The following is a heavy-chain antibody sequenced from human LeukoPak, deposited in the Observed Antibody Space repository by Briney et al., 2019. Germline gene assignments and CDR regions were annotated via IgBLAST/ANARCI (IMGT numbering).Heavy chain of an antibody. J-gene: IGHJ6*02. V-gene: IGHV3-9*01. CDR3: AKAVVPAAMHVYYYGMDV. CDR2: ISWNSGSI. Sequence: GGSLRLSCAASGFTFDDYAMHWVRQAPGKGLEWVSGISWNSGSIGYADSVKGRFTISRGNAKNSLYLQMNSLRAEDTALYYCAKAVVPAAMHVYYYGMDVWGQGTTVTVSS. CDR1: GFTFDDYA. D-gene: IGHD2-2*01.